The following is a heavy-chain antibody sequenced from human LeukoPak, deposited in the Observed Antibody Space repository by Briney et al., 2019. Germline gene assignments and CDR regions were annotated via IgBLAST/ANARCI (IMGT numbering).Heavy chain of an antibody. D-gene: IGHD3-9*01. CDR1: GASIISSY. CDR2: IYHSGST. J-gene: IGHJ6*02. CDR3: ARIDSAYYYGMDV. V-gene: IGHV4-59*01. Sequence: SETLSLTCTVSGASIISSYWSWIRQPPGEGLEWIGYIYHSGSTNYSPSPKSRVTLSVDASKNQFSLKVSSVTAADTAVYYCARIDSAYYYGMDVWGQGATVTVSS.